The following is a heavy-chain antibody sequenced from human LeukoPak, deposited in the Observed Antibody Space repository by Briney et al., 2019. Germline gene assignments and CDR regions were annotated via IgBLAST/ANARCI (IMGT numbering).Heavy chain of an antibody. Sequence: ASVKVSCKPSGYTFTGYFIHWVRQAPGQGLEWMGWINPNSGGTNYAQKFQGRVTMTRDTSISTAYMELTSLRSDDTAVYYCVKGDYYGSGTIIVLWGQGTLVTVSS. V-gene: IGHV1-2*02. CDR1: GYTFTGYF. CDR2: INPNSGGT. J-gene: IGHJ4*02. D-gene: IGHD3-10*01. CDR3: VKGDYYGSGTIIVL.